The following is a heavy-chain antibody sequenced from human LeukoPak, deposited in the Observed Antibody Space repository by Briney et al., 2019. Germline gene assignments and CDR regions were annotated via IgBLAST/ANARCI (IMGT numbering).Heavy chain of an antibody. Sequence: ASVKVSCKSSGGTFSSHVSWVRQAPGQGLAWIGRIIPILDIPNYAQRFQGRVTVTADKSTNTAYMELSSLRFDDTAVYYCARVSSLWFGELGVWGQGTTVTVSS. CDR2: IIPILDIP. J-gene: IGHJ6*02. V-gene: IGHV1-69*04. CDR1: GGTFSSHV. CDR3: ARVSSLWFGELGV. D-gene: IGHD3-10*01.